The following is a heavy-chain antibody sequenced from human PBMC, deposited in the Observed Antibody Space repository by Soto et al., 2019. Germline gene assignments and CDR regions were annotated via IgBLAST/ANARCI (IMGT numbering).Heavy chain of an antibody. D-gene: IGHD3-22*01. J-gene: IGHJ3*01. CDR1: GGTFSSYA. Sequence: AVKVSCKASGGTFSSYAISWVRQAPGQGLEWMGGIIPIFGTANYAQKFQGRVTITADKSTSTAYMELSSLRSEDTAVYYCAKGEDSRWHDAFDVWGHRTIVTASS. V-gene: IGHV1-69*06. CDR3: AKGEDSRWHDAFDV. CDR2: IIPIFGTA.